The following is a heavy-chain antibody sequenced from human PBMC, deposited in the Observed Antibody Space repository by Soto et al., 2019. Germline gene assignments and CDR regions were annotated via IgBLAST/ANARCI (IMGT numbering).Heavy chain of an antibody. CDR2: ISSGSTTI. J-gene: IGHJ4*02. Sequence: PGGSLRLSCTASGFSFSDYSMNWVRQAPGKGLEWVSFISSGSTTIFYADSVRGRFTISRDNAKSSLHLEMNSLGDEDTAIYYCTRDNDGAHYASSYNDYWGQGTLVTVSS. CDR3: TRDNDGAHYASSYNDY. V-gene: IGHV3-48*02. CDR1: GFSFSDYS. D-gene: IGHD2-2*01.